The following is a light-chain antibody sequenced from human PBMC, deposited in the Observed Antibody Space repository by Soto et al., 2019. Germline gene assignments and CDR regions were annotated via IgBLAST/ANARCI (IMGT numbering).Light chain of an antibody. CDR1: HDISTY. V-gene: IGKV1-33*01. J-gene: IGKJ4*01. CDR3: QQYDNRPLT. Sequence: DIQMTQSPSSLSASVGDRVTITCQASHDISTYLNWYQHKPGKAPNLLIYDASTLETGVSSRFNGSGSGTHFTLTISSLQPEDFARYYCQQYDNRPLTFGGGTRVEIK. CDR2: DAS.